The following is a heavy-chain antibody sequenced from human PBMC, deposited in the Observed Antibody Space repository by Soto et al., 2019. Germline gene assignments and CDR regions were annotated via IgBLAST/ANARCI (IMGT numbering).Heavy chain of an antibody. J-gene: IGHJ4*02. CDR2: ISAYNGET. CDR1: GYTFTSYG. CDR3: ARVGPIAAAGFGH. D-gene: IGHD6-13*01. Sequence: QVQLVQSGVEVKKPGASVKVSCEASGYTFTSYGISWVRQAPGQGLEWMGWISAYNGETNYAQKLQGRVTMTTDASTSTADMELRSLRSDDTAVYYCARVGPIAAAGFGHWGQGTLVTVSS. V-gene: IGHV1-18*01.